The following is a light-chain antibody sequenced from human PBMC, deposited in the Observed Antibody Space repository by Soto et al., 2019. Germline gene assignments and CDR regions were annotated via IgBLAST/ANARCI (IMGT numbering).Light chain of an antibody. CDR1: QNINNW. J-gene: IGKJ2*01. V-gene: IGKV1-5*03. CDR3: QHYDSYSYT. CDR2: KAS. Sequence: DIQMTQSPSTLSASVGDRVTITCRASQNINNWLAWYQQKPGKAPNLLIYKASILESGVPSRFSGSGSGTEFTLTISSLQPDDFATYFCQHYDSYSYTFGQGTKLEIK.